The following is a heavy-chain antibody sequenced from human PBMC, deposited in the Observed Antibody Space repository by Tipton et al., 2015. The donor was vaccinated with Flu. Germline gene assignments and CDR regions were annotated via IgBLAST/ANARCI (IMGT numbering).Heavy chain of an antibody. J-gene: IGHJ4*02. CDR1: GFTVSSNY. CDR3: ARDSDYGSGSYWIDY. CDR2: IYSDGST. Sequence: SLRLSCAASGFTVSSNYMSWVRQSPGKGLEWVSVIYSDGSTYYIDSVKGRFTISRDNSKNMLSLQMNNLRAEDTAVYYCARDSDYGSGSYWIDYWGQGTLVIVSS. V-gene: IGHV3-53*01. D-gene: IGHD3-10*01.